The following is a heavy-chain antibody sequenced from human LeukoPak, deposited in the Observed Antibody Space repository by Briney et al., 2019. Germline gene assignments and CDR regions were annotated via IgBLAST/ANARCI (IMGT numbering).Heavy chain of an antibody. D-gene: IGHD4-23*01. CDR2: IYHSGST. Sequence: PSETLSLTCTVSGGSISSGGYYWSWIRQPPGKGLEWIGYIYHSGSTYYNPSLKSRVTISVDRSKNQFSLKLSSVTAADTAVYYCARGVTTVVTRNPSGLDPWGQGTVVTVSS. CDR1: GGSISSGGYY. CDR3: ARGVTTVVTRNPSGLDP. J-gene: IGHJ5*02. V-gene: IGHV4-30-2*01.